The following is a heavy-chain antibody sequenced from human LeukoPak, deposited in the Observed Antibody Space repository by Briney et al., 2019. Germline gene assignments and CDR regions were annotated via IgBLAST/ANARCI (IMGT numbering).Heavy chain of an antibody. J-gene: IGHJ6*02. V-gene: IGHV3-7*04. CDR1: GFTFSSYW. CDR2: IKQDGSEK. D-gene: IGHD2-2*01. CDR3: ARAKFGYCSSTSCYDPKGMDV. Sequence: PGGSLRLSCAASGFTFSSYWMSWVRQAPGKGLEWVANIKQDGSEKYYVDSVKGRFTISRDNAKNSLYLQMNSLRAEDTAVYYCARAKFGYCSSTSCYDPKGMDVWGQGTTVTVSS.